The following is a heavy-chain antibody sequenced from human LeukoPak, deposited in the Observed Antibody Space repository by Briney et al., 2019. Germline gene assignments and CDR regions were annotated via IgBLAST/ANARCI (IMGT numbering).Heavy chain of an antibody. V-gene: IGHV1-2*02. CDR2: INPNSGGT. J-gene: IGHJ5*02. CDR1: GYTFTGHY. CDR3: GRGNKSFDP. Sequence: ASVKVSCKASGYTFTGHYMHWVRQAPGQGLEWMGWINPNSGGTNYAPKFQGRVTMIKDTSTNSAYMELNKLTSDDTAVYYCGRGNKSFDPWGQGTLVTVSS.